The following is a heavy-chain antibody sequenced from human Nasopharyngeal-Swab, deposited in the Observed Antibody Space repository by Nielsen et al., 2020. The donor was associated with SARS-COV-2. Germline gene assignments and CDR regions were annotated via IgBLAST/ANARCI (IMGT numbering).Heavy chain of an antibody. D-gene: IGHD1-14*01. CDR2: IKSKTDGGTT. CDR3: TTETEGSYYYGMDV. Sequence: GESLKISCTASGFTFGDYAMSWVRQAPGKGLEWVGRIKSKTDGGTTDYAAPVKGRFTISRDDSKNTLYLQMNSLKTEDTAVYYCTTETEGSYYYGMDVWGQGTTVTVSS. V-gene: IGHV3-15*01. CDR1: GFTFGDYA. J-gene: IGHJ6*02.